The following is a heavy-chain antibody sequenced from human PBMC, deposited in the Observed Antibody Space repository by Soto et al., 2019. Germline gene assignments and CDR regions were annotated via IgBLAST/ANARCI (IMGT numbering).Heavy chain of an antibody. Sequence: SETLSLTCTVSGGSISSYYWSWIRQPPGKGLEWIGYIYYSGSTNYNPSLKSRVTISVDTSKNQFSLKLSSVTAADTAVYYCASLGYFDWLSSGDYYYYMDVWGKGTTVTVSS. CDR2: IYYSGST. J-gene: IGHJ6*03. D-gene: IGHD3-9*01. CDR1: GGSISSYY. CDR3: ASLGYFDWLSSGDYYYYMDV. V-gene: IGHV4-59*08.